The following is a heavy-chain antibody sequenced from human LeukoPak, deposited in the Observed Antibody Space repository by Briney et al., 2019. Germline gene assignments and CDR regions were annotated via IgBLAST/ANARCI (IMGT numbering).Heavy chain of an antibody. D-gene: IGHD1-1*01. V-gene: IGHV4/OR15-8*01. CDR3: ARLKIISSGTLDY. J-gene: IGHJ4*02. CDR2: IYQSGSP. Sequence: SETLSLTCDVSGVSISSGNWWSWVRQPPGKGLEWIGEIYQSGSPNYNPSLKSRVTISVDKSKNQFSLRLTSVTAADTAVYYCARLKIISSGTLDYWGQGALVTVSS. CDR1: GVSISSGNW.